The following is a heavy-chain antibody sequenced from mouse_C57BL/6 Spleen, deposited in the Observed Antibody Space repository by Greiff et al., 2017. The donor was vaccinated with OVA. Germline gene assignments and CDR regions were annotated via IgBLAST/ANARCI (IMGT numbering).Heavy chain of an antibody. CDR3: ERRGVYWYFDV. CDR2: ISSGSSTI. CDR1: GFTFSDYG. V-gene: IGHV5-17*01. Sequence: EVKLVESGGGLVKPGGSLKLSCAASGFTFSDYGMHWVRQAPEKGLEWVTYISSGSSTIYYADTVKGRFTISRDNAKNTLFLQMTSLRSEDTAMYYCERRGVYWYFDVWGTGTTGTVSS. J-gene: IGHJ1*03.